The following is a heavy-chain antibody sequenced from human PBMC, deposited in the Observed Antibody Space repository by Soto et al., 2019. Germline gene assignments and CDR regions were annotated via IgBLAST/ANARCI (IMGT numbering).Heavy chain of an antibody. CDR1: GFTFSSYG. CDR3: ARDQGDIVVVTAIQDRYGMDV. J-gene: IGHJ6*02. V-gene: IGHV3-33*01. CDR2: IWYDGSNK. Sequence: QVQLVESGGGVVQPGRSLRLSCAASGFTFSSYGMHWVRQAPGKGLEWVAGIWYDGSNKYYADSVKGRFTISRDKSKNTLYLQMNSLRAEDTAVYYCARDQGDIVVVTAIQDRYGMDVWGQGTTVTVSS. D-gene: IGHD2-21*02.